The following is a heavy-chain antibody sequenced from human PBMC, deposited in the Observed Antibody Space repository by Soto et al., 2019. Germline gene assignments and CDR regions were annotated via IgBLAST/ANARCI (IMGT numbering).Heavy chain of an antibody. J-gene: IGHJ4*02. D-gene: IGHD6-19*01. CDR1: GXPFGENS. V-gene: IGHV3-23*01. Sequence: GSLRLCCAASGXPFGENSMSWVRQAPGKGLEWVSGIIDSGATTYYADSVRGRFTISRDKYKNTLYLQMKSMRAEDSASYYCAKEDTSSGSLDYWGQGALGTVS. CDR3: AKEDTSSGSLDY. CDR2: IIDSGATT.